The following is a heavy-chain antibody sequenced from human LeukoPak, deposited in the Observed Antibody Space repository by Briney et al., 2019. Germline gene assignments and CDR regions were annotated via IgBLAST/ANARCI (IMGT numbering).Heavy chain of an antibody. CDR3: ARVHGSFDWSYYFDY. CDR2: INAGNGNT. CDR1: GYTFTSYA. J-gene: IGHJ4*02. V-gene: IGHV1-3*01. Sequence: GASVKVSCKAAGYTFTSYAMHWVRQAPGQRLERMGWINAGNGNTKYSQKFQGRVTITRDTSASTAYMELSSLRSEDTAVYYCARVHGSFDWSYYFDYWGQGTLVTVSS. D-gene: IGHD3-9*01.